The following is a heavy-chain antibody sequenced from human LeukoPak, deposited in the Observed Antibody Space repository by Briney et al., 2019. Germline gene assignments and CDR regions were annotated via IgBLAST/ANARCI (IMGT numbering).Heavy chain of an antibody. CDR1: GFTFSSYW. J-gene: IGHJ1*01. V-gene: IGHV3-7*03. CDR3: AGSGWYVVEYFQH. CDR2: IREDGSEK. Sequence: PGGSLRLSCAASGFTFSSYWMSWVRQAPGKGLEWVANIREDGSEKYYVDSVKGRFTISRDKAKNSLYLKMNSLRAEDTGVYCCAGSGWYVVEYFQHWGQGPLLTLPS. D-gene: IGHD6-19*01.